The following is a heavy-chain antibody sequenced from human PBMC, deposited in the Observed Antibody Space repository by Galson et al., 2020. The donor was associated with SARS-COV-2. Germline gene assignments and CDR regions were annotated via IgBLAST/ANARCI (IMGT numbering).Heavy chain of an antibody. Sequence: HWVRQAPGKGLEWVAQIWYDGSDKYYGDSVKGRFTISRDSSKNTVYLQMNNLRADDTAVYYCARDGQSSSGWAFDYWGQGTLLTVSS. CDR2: IWYDGSDK. V-gene: IGHV3-33*01. J-gene: IGHJ4*02. CDR3: ARDGQSSSGWAFDY. D-gene: IGHD6-19*01.